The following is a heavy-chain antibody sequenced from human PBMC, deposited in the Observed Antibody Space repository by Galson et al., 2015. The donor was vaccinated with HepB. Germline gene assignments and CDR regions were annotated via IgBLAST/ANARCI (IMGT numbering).Heavy chain of an antibody. V-gene: IGHV2-5*02. CDR3: AYSGGYCSTTPCYGRGGDWFDP. J-gene: IGHJ5*02. D-gene: IGHD2-2*01. CDR2: IYWDDDK. CDR1: GFSLSTVGVG. Sequence: PALVKPTQTLTLTCTFSGFSLSTVGVGVGWIRQPPGKALEWLALIYWDDDKRYSPSLKSGVTITKDTSKNEVVLTMTNMDPVDTATYYCAYSGGYCSTTPCYGRGGDWFDPWGQGTLVTVSS.